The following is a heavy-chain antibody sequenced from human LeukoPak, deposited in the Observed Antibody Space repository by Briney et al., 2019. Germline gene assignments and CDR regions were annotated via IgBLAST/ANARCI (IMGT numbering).Heavy chain of an antibody. D-gene: IGHD6-19*01. CDR2: MNPNSGNT. J-gene: IGHJ4*02. CDR3: ARVLDSSGWYWRY. V-gene: IGHV1-8*01. Sequence: ASVKVSCKASGYTFTSYDINWVGQATGQGVEWMGWMNPNSGNTGYAQKFQGRVTMTRNTSISKAYMELSSLRSEDTAVYYCARVLDSSGWYWRYWGQGTLVTVSS. CDR1: GYTFTSYD.